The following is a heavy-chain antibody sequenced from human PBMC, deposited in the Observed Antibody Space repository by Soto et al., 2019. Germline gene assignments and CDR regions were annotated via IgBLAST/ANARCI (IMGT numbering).Heavy chain of an antibody. Sequence: QVQLQESGPGLVKPSQTLSLTCTVSGGSISSGTYYWTWVRQRPGEGLEWIGFISHSGRTYYNPSLKSRDAISVDTSENQCSLRLSSVTAADTAVYFCARDSDYCTGGSCYGNFDFWGQGTLVTVSS. D-gene: IGHD2-15*01. CDR1: GGSISSGTYY. J-gene: IGHJ4*02. CDR2: ISHSGRT. V-gene: IGHV4-31*03. CDR3: ARDSDYCTGGSCYGNFDF.